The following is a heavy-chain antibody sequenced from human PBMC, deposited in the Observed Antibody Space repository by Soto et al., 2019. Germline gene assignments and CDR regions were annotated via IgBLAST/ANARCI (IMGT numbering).Heavy chain of an antibody. J-gene: IGHJ6*02. Sequence: QVQLQESGPGLVKPSETLSLRCTVSGGSMSSYYWNWIRQPAGKGLEWIGRIYGRGSTNYSPSLKSRVTMSVDTSKNQFSLRVSSVPAADTAVYYCAGIGEDVYYGMDVWGPGTTVTVSS. CDR3: AGIGEDVYYGMDV. CDR1: GGSMSSYY. D-gene: IGHD1-26*01. V-gene: IGHV4-4*07. CDR2: IYGRGST.